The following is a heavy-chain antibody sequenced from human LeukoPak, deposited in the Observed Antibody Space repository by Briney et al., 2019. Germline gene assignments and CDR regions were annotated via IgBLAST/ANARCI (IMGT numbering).Heavy chain of an antibody. J-gene: IGHJ4*02. CDR2: IYTGGTT. CDR1: GFTVSSNY. CDR3: ARDRGAVAGYYFDY. V-gene: IGHV3-66*01. Sequence: QPGGSLRLSCAPSGFTVSSNYLTWVRQAPGKGLEWVSVIYTGGTTNYADSVKGRFTISRDNSKNTVYLQMNSLRAEDTGVYYCARDRGAVAGYYFDYWGQGTLVTVSS. D-gene: IGHD6-19*01.